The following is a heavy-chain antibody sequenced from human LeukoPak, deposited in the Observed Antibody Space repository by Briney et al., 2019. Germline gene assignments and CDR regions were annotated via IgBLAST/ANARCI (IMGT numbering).Heavy chain of an antibody. V-gene: IGHV3-48*02. J-gene: IGHJ6*02. CDR1: GFTFSSHW. Sequence: GGSLRLSCAASGFTFSSHWMHWVRQAPGKGLEWVSYISSSSSTIYYADSVKGRFTISRDNAKNSLYLQMNSLRDEDTAVYYCARDPESYYYYYGMDVWGQGTTVTVSS. CDR3: ARDPESYYYYYGMDV. CDR2: ISSSSSTI.